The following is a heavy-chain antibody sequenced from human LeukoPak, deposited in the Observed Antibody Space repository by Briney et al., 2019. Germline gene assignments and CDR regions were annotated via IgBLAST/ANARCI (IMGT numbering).Heavy chain of an antibody. CDR3: ARVTYGSGTYGAFDY. J-gene: IGHJ4*02. V-gene: IGHV3-23*01. D-gene: IGHD3-10*01. CDR1: GFTFSSHG. Sequence: GGTLRLSCAASGFTFSSHGMSWVRQAPGKGLEWVSTISGSGDNTYYADSVKGRFTISRDNSKNTLYLQMNSLKAEDTAVYYCARVTYGSGTYGAFDYWGQGTLVTVSS. CDR2: ISGSGDNT.